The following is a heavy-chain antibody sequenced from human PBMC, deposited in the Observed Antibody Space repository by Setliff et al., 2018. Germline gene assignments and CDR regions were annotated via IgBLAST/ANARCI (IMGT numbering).Heavy chain of an antibody. CDR1: GFTFRKHA. D-gene: IGHD3-22*01. CDR3: ARADSDSYYPYYFDF. Sequence: PGESLKISCTASGFTFRKHALAWVRQAPGKGLQWVSSVSGSGMTRDYTDSVKGRFTVSRDSSQNKIHLQMDSLRAEDTGKHFCARADSDSYYPYYFDFWGQGVLVTVSS. V-gene: IGHV3-23*01. CDR2: VSGSGMTR. J-gene: IGHJ4*02.